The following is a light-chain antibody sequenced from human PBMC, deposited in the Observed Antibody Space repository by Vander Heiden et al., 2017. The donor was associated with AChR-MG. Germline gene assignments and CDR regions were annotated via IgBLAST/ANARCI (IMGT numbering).Light chain of an antibody. CDR1: GSDVGRYNL. V-gene: IGLV2-23*02. Sequence: SALTQPASVSGTLGQSLTIPSTGTGSDVGRYNLVSWYHPNPYKPPKLIIYEVSKRPSGVSFRFSGSQSGSTASLTISGLQAEDEADYYCCSYAGHSTFVFGGGTKLTVL. CDR2: EVS. J-gene: IGLJ2*01. CDR3: CSYAGHSTFV.